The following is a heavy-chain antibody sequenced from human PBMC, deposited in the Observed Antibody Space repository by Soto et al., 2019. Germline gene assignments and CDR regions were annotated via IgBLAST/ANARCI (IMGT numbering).Heavy chain of an antibody. V-gene: IGHV1-69*13. D-gene: IGHD2-2*01. J-gene: IGHJ5*02. CDR2: IIPIFGTA. Sequence: ASVKVSCKASGGTFSGYAISWVRQAPGQGLEWMGGIIPIFGTANYAQKFQGRVTITADESTSTAYMELSSLRSEDTAVYYCARAPNFCSSTSCHPPQYNWFDPWGQGTLVTVSS. CDR1: GGTFSGYA. CDR3: ARAPNFCSSTSCHPPQYNWFDP.